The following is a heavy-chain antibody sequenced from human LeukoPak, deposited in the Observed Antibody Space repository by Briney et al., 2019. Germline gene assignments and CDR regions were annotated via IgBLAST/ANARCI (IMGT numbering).Heavy chain of an antibody. J-gene: IGHJ5*02. D-gene: IGHD3-10*01. CDR3: ARGGYYGSGNDFRFDP. CDR1: GGSISSYY. V-gene: IGHV4-59*01. CDR2: IYYSGST. Sequence: SETLSLTCTVSGGSISSYYWSWIRQPPGKGLEWIGYIYYSGSTNYKPSLKSRVTISVDTSKDQFSLKLSSVTAADTAVYYCARGGYYGSGNDFRFDPWGQGTLVTVSS.